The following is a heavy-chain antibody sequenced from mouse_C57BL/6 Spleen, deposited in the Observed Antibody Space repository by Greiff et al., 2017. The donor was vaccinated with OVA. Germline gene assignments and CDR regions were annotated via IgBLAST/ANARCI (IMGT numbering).Heavy chain of an antibody. CDR1: GYAFSSSW. D-gene: IGHD1-1*01. Sequence: QVQLKQSGPELVKPGASVKISCKASGYAFSSSWMNWVKQRPGKGLEWIGRIYPGDGDTNYNGKFKGKATLTADKSSSTAYMQLSSLTSEDSAVYFCARIYDYDAMDYWGQGTSVTVSS. V-gene: IGHV1-82*01. J-gene: IGHJ4*01. CDR3: ARIYDYDAMDY. CDR2: IYPGDGDT.